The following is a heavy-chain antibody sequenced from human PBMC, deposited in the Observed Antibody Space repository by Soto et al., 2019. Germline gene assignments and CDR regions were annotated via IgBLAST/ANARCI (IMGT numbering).Heavy chain of an antibody. CDR1: GYTFTSYG. Sequence: QVQLVQSGAEVKKPGASVKVSCKASGYTFTSYGISWVRQSPGQGLEGMGWISAYNGNTNYAQKLQGRVTMTTDTSPRPAYMELRSLRSDDTAVYYCARDRRLPGYNWFDPWGQGNLVTVSS. V-gene: IGHV1-18*01. CDR3: ARDRRLPGYNWFDP. CDR2: ISAYNGNT. J-gene: IGHJ5*02. D-gene: IGHD4-17*01.